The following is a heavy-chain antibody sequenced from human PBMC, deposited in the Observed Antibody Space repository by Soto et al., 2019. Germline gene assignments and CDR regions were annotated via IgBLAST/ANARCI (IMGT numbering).Heavy chain of an antibody. V-gene: IGHV3-11*01. CDR2: ISSSGSTI. Sequence: GGSLGLSCAASGFTFSDYYMSWIRQAPGKGLEWVSYISSSGSTIYYADSVKGRFTISRDNAKNSLYLQMNSLRAEDTAVYHCASYRKGIPGTGLLLRAGGQGTPCTGS. D-gene: IGHD6-19*01. J-gene: IGHJ4*02. CDR1: GFTFSDYY. CDR3: ASYRKGIPGTGLLLRA.